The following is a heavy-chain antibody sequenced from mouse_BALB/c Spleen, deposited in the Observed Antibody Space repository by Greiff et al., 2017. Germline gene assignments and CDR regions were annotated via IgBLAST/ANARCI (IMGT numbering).Heavy chain of an antibody. CDR3: TRSGGYFDY. Sequence: QVQLQQSGAELAKPGASVKLSCKASGYTFTSYWINWVKQRPGQGLEWIGNIYPSDSYTNYNQKFKDKATLTVDKSSSTAYMQLSSPTSEDSAVYYCTRSGGYFDYWGQGTTLTVSS. CDR2: IYPSDSYT. D-gene: IGHD3-2*02. CDR1: GYTFTSYW. V-gene: IGHV1-69*02. J-gene: IGHJ2*01.